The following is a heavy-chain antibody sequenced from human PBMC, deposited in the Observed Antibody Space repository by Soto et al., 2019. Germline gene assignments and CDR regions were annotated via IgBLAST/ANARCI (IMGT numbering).Heavy chain of an antibody. D-gene: IGHD2-2*01. CDR1: GFTFSSYS. J-gene: IGHJ4*02. CDR3: ARDPKDIVVVRDN. Sequence: EVQLVESGGGLVQPGGSLRLSCAASGFTFSSYSMNWVRQAPGKGLEWVSYISSSSSTIYYADSVKGRFTISRDNAKNSLYLQMNSLRAEDTAVYYCARDPKDIVVVRDNWGQGTLVTVSS. CDR2: ISSSSSTI. V-gene: IGHV3-48*01.